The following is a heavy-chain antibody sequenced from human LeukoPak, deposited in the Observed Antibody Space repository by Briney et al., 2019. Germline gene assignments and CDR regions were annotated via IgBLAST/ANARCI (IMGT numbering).Heavy chain of an antibody. CDR1: GFTFSSYA. D-gene: IGHD4-17*01. V-gene: IGHV3-30-3*01. Sequence: PGRSLRLSCAASGFTFSSYAMHWVRQAPGKGLEWGAVISYDGSNKYYADSVKGRFTISRDNSKNTLYLQMNSLRAEDTAVYYCARGRDYGDYFDYWGQGTLVTVSS. CDR2: ISYDGSNK. J-gene: IGHJ4*02. CDR3: ARGRDYGDYFDY.